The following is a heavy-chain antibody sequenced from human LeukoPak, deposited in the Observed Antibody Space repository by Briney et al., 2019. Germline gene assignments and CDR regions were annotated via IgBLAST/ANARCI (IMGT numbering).Heavy chain of an antibody. J-gene: IGHJ5*02. CDR2: INPSGGST. CDR1: GYTFTSYY. Sequence: GASVKVSCKASGYTFTSYYMHWVRQAPGQGLEWMGIINPSGGSTSYAQKFQGRVTMTRDTSTSTVHMELSSLRSEDTAVYYCARDGYIAATIMGFDPWGQGTLVTVSS. D-gene: IGHD5-12*01. CDR3: ARDGYIAATIMGFDP. V-gene: IGHV1-46*01.